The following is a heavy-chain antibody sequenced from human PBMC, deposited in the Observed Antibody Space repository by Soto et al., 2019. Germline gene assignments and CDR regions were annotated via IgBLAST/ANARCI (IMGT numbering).Heavy chain of an antibody. CDR1: GGSFSGYY. D-gene: IGHD3-10*01. CDR2: INHSGST. J-gene: IGHJ4*02. CDR3: ARGHTYYYGSGDY. Sequence: SETLSLTCAVYGGSFSGYYWSWIRQPPGKGLEWIGEINHSGSTNYNPSLKSRVTISVDTSKNQFSLKLSSVTAADTAVYYCARGHTYYYGSGDYWGQGTLVTVSS. V-gene: IGHV4-34*01.